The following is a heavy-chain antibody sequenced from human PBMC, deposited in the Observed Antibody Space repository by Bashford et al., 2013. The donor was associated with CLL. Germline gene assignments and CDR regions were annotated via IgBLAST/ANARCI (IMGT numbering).Heavy chain of an antibody. CDR3: ARGPMIVVVINPGEPYYYYYYGMDG. CDR2: YNHSGST. V-gene: IGHV4-34*01. J-gene: IGHJ6*02. D-gene: IGHD3-22*01. CDR1: GGSFSGYY. Sequence: SETLSLTCAVYGGSFSGYYWSWIRQPPGKGRGVDWGKYNHSGSTNYNPSLKSRVTISVDTSKNQFSLKLSSVTAADTAVYYCARGPMIVVVINPGEPYYYYYYGMDGLGPKGPTGHRLL.